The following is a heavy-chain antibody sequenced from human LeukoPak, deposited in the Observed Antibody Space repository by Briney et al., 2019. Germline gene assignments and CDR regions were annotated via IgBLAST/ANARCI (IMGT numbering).Heavy chain of an antibody. V-gene: IGHV3-30*04. CDR3: ARDLKTAMDYFDY. D-gene: IGHD2-2*01. J-gene: IGHJ4*02. CDR2: ISYDGSKK. Sequence: GGSLRLSCAASGFTFSTYSMHWVRQAPGKGLERVAIISYDGSKKYYADSVKGRFTISRDNSKNTLFLQMNSLRPEDTAVYYCARDLKTAMDYFDYWGQEALVTVSS. CDR1: GFTFSTYS.